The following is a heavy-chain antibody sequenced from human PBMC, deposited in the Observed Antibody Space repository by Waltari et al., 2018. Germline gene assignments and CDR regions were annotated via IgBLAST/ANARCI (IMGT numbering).Heavy chain of an antibody. CDR3: ARPDYDILTGYYPTLDY. J-gene: IGHJ4*02. V-gene: IGHV1-46*01. CDR2: INPSGGST. Sequence: QVQLVQSGAEVKKPGASVKVSCKASGYTFTSYYMHWVRQAPGQGLEWMGIINPSGGSTSYAQKFQGRVTMTRDTSTGTVYMELSSLRSEDTAVYYCARPDYDILTGYYPTLDYWGQGTLVTVSS. D-gene: IGHD3-9*01. CDR1: GYTFTSYY.